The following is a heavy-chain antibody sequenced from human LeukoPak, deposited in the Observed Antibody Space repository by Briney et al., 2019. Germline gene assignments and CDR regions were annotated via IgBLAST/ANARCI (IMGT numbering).Heavy chain of an antibody. J-gene: IGHJ1*01. CDR2: ISGSGGST. Sequence: GGTLRLSCAASGFTFSSYAMSWDRHAPGKGMELVSAISGSGGSTYYADSVKGRFTIVRDNSKNTLYMQMNSLRAEDTAVYYCAKGRENSSSWSFEGYFQHWGQGTLVTVSS. CDR1: GFTFSSYA. V-gene: IGHV3-23*01. D-gene: IGHD6-13*01. CDR3: AKGRENSSSWSFEGYFQH.